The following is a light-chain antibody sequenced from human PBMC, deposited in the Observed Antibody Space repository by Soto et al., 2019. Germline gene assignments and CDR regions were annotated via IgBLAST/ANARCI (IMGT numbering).Light chain of an antibody. CDR3: QQFGRSPPSWT. CDR2: GAS. J-gene: IGKJ1*01. CDR1: QSVSSNY. Sequence: ETVLTQSPGTLSLSPGERATLSCRASQSVSSNYLAWYQQKPGQAPRLLIYGASTRATGIPDRFSGSGSGTDSALTLSRLEPEDFAVYYCQQFGRSPPSWTFGQGTKVEIK. V-gene: IGKV3-20*01.